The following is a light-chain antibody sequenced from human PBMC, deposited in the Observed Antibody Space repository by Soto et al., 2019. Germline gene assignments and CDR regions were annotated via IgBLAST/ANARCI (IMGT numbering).Light chain of an antibody. CDR3: EAWDDSLNGPV. V-gene: IGLV1-44*01. CDR2: SNN. J-gene: IGLJ2*01. Sequence: QSVLTQPPSASGTPGQRVTISCSGSSSNIGSDTVKWYQHLPGTAPKLLIYSNNQRPSGVPDRFSGSKSGTSASLAISGLQSEDEADYYCEAWDDSLNGPVFGGGTKVTVL. CDR1: SSNIGSDT.